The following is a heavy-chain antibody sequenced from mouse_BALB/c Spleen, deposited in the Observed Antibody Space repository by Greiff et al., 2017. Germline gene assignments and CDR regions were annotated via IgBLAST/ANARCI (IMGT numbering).Heavy chain of an antibody. Sequence: EVKLVESGGGLVKPGGSLKLSCAASGFTFSSYAMSWVRQSPEKRLEWVAEISSGGSYTYYPDTVTGRFTISRDNAKNTLYLEMSSLRSEDTAMYYCARDWDRYDYYAMDYWGQGTSVTVSS. CDR3: ARDWDRYDYYAMDY. J-gene: IGHJ4*01. CDR2: ISSGGSYT. V-gene: IGHV5-9-4*01. D-gene: IGHD2-14*01. CDR1: GFTFSSYA.